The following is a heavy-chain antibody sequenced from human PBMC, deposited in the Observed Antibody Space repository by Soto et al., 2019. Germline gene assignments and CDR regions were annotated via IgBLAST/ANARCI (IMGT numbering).Heavy chain of an antibody. D-gene: IGHD1-26*01. V-gene: IGHV3-23*01. CDR1: GFTFSSYA. CDR2: ISGSGGST. Sequence: EVQLLESGGGLVQPGGSLRLSCAASGFTFSSYAMSWVRQAPGKGLEWVSVISGSGGSTYYADSVKGRFTISRDNSKNSLYLQMNSLRAEDTAVYYCARRGSGSSFDSWGQGTLVTVSS. J-gene: IGHJ4*02. CDR3: ARRGSGSSFDS.